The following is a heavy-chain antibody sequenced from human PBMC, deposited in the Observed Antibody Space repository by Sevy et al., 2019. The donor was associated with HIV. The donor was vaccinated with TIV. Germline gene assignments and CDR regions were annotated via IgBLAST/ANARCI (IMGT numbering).Heavy chain of an antibody. J-gene: IGHJ4*02. Sequence: GGSLRLSCAAFGFTFSDHYMDWVRQAPGKGLEWVGRTKNKGKSYDTEYGASVKGRFTISRDDSKNSLYLQMNSLQIEDTAMYYCTRGGSNWPRGFDYWGQGALVTVSS. V-gene: IGHV3-72*01. CDR3: TRGGSNWPRGFDY. CDR2: TKNKGKSYDT. CDR1: GFTFSDHY. D-gene: IGHD1-20*01.